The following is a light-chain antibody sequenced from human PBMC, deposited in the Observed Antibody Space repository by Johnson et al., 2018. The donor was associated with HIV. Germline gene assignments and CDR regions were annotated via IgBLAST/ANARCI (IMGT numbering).Light chain of an antibody. V-gene: IGLV1-51*01. CDR2: DNN. Sequence: QSVLTQPPSVSAAPGQKVTISCSGSSSNIGNNYVSWYQQLPGTAPKLLIYDNNKRPSGIPARFSGSKSGTSATLDITGLQTGDEADYYCGTGDSRLGAWSFGAGTKFAVL. CDR1: SSNIGNNY. J-gene: IGLJ1*01. CDR3: GTGDSRLGAWS.